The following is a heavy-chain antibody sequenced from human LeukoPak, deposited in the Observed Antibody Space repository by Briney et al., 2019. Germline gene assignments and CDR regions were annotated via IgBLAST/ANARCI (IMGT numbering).Heavy chain of an antibody. D-gene: IGHD3-3*01. J-gene: IGHJ4*02. CDR1: GFTFNNFA. CDR3: AKGWETSGYYNGFDC. V-gene: IGHV3-23*01. CDR2: ISGNSDNT. Sequence: PGGSLRLSCTASGFTFNNFAISFVRQAAGHGLEWFSAISGNSDNTYYADSVKVRFTISRDNSKNTLYLQMSSLRDEDTAVFYCAKGWETSGYYNGFDCWGQGTLVTVSP.